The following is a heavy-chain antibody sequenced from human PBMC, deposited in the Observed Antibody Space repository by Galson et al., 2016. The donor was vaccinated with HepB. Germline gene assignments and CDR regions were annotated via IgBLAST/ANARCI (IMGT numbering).Heavy chain of an antibody. CDR1: GYTFTGYY. V-gene: IGHV1-2*04. J-gene: IGHJ6*02. Sequence: SVKVSCKASGYTFTGYYMHWVRKAPGQGLEWMGWINPNSGDSNYAQKFQGWVTMTRDTSISTAYVGLSRLRSNDTAVYYCARDWLGTGYYYGMDVWAKGPRSPSP. CDR3: ARDWLGTGYYYGMDV. D-gene: IGHD3-9*01. CDR2: INPNSGDS.